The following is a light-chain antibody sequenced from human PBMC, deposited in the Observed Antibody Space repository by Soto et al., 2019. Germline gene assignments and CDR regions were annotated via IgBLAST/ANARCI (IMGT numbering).Light chain of an antibody. V-gene: IGLV1-40*01. CDR2: GRS. J-gene: IGLJ2*01. CDR1: SSNIGAGHV. CDR3: QSYDNTLSASV. Sequence: QSVLTQPPSVSGAPGQRVTISCTGSSSNIGAGHVVHWYQQFPGRAPNLLIYGRSNRPSGVPDRFSGSKSGTSASLAITGLQAEDEADYYCQSYDNTLSASVFGGGTKLTVL.